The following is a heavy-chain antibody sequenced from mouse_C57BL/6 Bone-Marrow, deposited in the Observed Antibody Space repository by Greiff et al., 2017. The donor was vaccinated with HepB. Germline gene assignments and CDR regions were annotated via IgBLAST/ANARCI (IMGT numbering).Heavy chain of an antibody. CDR1: GFTFSSYT. Sequence: EVNLVESGGGLVKPGGSLKLSCAASGFTFSSYTMSWVRQTPEKRLEWVATISGGGGNTYYPDSVKGRFTISRDNAKNTLYLQMSSLRSEDTALYYCARTDYYGSPRFAYWGQGTLVTVSA. CDR2: ISGGGGNT. V-gene: IGHV5-9*01. D-gene: IGHD1-1*01. CDR3: ARTDYYGSPRFAY. J-gene: IGHJ3*01.